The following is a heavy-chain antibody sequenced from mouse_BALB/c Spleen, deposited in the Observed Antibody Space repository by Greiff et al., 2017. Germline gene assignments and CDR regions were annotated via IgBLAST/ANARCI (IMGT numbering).Heavy chain of an antibody. CDR1: GFSLSTSGMG. Sequence: QVQLKESGPGILQPSQTLSLTCSFSGFSLSTSGMGVSWIRQPSGKGLEWLAHISWDDDKRYNQSLKSRLTISKDTSRNQVFLKITSVDTADTATYYCARKLITTVVGGAMDYWGQGTSVTVSS. CDR2: ISWDDDK. J-gene: IGHJ4*01. V-gene: IGHV8-12*01. D-gene: IGHD1-1*01. CDR3: ARKLITTVVGGAMDY.